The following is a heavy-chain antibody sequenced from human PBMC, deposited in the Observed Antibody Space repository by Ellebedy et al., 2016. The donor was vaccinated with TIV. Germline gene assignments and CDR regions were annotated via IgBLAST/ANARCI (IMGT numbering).Heavy chain of an antibody. CDR2: FDPEDGET. V-gene: IGHV1-24*01. CDR1: GYTLTELS. Sequence: ASVKVSXXVSGYTLTELSMHWVRQAPGKGLEWMGGFDPEDGETIYAQKFQGRVTMTEDTSTDTAYMELSSLRSEDTAVYYCATARLDFGVVTILPDYWGQGTLVTVSS. J-gene: IGHJ4*02. CDR3: ATARLDFGVVTILPDY. D-gene: IGHD3-3*01.